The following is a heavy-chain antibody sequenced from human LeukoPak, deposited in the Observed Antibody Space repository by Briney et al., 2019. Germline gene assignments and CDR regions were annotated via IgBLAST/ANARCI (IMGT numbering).Heavy chain of an antibody. CDR2: ISGSGGST. CDR3: ARDLSSSWYRSDAFDI. J-gene: IGHJ3*02. Sequence: GGSLRLSCAASGFTFSSYAMSWVRQAPGKGLEWVSAISGSGGSTYYADSVEGRFTISRDNSKNTLYLQMNSLRAEDTAVYYCARDLSSSWYRSDAFDIWGQGTMVTVSS. D-gene: IGHD6-13*01. V-gene: IGHV3-23*01. CDR1: GFTFSSYA.